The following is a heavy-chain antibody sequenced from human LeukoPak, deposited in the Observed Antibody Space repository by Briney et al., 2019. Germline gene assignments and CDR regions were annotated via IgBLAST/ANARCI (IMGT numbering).Heavy chain of an antibody. CDR3: ARIAARIYFDY. Sequence: GGSLRLSCAACGFTFSSYWMSWVRQAPGKGLEWVANIKQDGSEKYYVDSVKGRFTISRDNAKNSLYLQMNSLRAEDTAVYYCARIAARIYFDYWGQGTLVTVSS. D-gene: IGHD6-6*01. J-gene: IGHJ4*02. V-gene: IGHV3-7*01. CDR1: GFTFSSYW. CDR2: IKQDGSEK.